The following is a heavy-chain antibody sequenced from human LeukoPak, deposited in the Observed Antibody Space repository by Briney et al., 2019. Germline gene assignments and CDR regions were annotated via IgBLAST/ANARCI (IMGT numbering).Heavy chain of an antibody. CDR3: ARDGYSSGWYRGHDAFDI. J-gene: IGHJ3*02. CDR2: IYTSGST. D-gene: IGHD6-19*01. CDR1: GGSISSYY. V-gene: IGHV4-4*07. Sequence: SETLSLTCTVSGGSISSYYWSWIRQPAGKGLEWIGRIYTSGSTNYNPSLKSRVTMSVDTSKNQFSLKLSSVTAADTAVYYCARDGYSSGWYRGHDAFDIWGQGTMVTVSS.